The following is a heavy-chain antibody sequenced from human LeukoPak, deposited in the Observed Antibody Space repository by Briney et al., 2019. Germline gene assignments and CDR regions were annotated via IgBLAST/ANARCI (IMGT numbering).Heavy chain of an antibody. V-gene: IGHV3-13*01. CDR1: GFTFRNFD. J-gene: IGHJ3*02. CDR2: IGTAGDT. Sequence: GRSLRLSCATSGFTFRNFDLHWVRQATGEGLEWVSAIGTAGDTYYPDSVKGRFTISRDNAKNSFYLQMNNLRVGDTAVYYCSRGGAPAGYAYDIWGHGTVVTVSS. CDR3: SRGGAPAGYAYDI. D-gene: IGHD6-13*01.